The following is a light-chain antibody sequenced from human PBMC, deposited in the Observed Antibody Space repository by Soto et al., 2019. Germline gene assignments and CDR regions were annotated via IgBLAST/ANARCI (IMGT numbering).Light chain of an antibody. J-gene: IGKJ4*01. CDR3: QQASSFPLT. CDR1: QLISSW. CDR2: AAS. Sequence: IQITQSPSSVSASVGDTVTITCRASQLISSWLAWYQQKPGKAPKLLIYAASNFQSGVPSRFSGSESVTDFPLHLSSLQPEDFATYFCQQASSFPLTFGGETKVEI. V-gene: IGKV1-12*01.